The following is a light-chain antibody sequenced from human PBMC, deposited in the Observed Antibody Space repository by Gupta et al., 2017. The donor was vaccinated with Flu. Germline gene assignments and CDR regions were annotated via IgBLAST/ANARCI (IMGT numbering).Light chain of an antibody. CDR1: QSVSSAY. CDR3: QQYGTLPWT. Sequence: ENVLTQSPATLSLSPGERATLSCGASQSVSSAYLAWYQQKPGLAPRLLIYDASTRATGIPDRFSGSASGTDFTLTISSLEPEDFAVYYCQQYGTLPWTFGQGTKVEIK. J-gene: IGKJ1*01. V-gene: IGKV3D-20*01. CDR2: DAS.